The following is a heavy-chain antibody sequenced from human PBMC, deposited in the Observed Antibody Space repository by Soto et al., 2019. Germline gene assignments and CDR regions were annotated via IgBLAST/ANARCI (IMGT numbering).Heavy chain of an antibody. CDR1: GGSIGSYY. CDR3: ARRWGPTFDF. J-gene: IGHJ4*02. D-gene: IGHD1-26*01. CDR2: IYYXGST. Sequence: PSXTLSLTCTVSGGSIGSYYWSWIRQPPGKGLECIXYIYYXGSTNYNPSLXXRVTISVXTSKKQFSLKLSSANAAATAVYYCARRWGPTFDFWGQGTLVTVSS. V-gene: IGHV4-59*01.